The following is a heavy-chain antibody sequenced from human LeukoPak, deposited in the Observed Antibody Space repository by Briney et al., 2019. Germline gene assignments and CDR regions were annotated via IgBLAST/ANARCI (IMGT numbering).Heavy chain of an antibody. V-gene: IGHV1-69*04. CDR2: IIPILGIA. CDR3: AREYGSGSYYYYYGMDV. D-gene: IGHD3-10*01. J-gene: IGHJ6*02. Sequence: SVKVSCKASGGTFSSYTISWVRQAPGQGLEWMGRIIPILGIANYAQKFQGRVTNTADKSTSTAYMELSSLRSEDTAVYYCAREYGSGSYYYYYGMDVWGQGTTVTVSS. CDR1: GGTFSSYT.